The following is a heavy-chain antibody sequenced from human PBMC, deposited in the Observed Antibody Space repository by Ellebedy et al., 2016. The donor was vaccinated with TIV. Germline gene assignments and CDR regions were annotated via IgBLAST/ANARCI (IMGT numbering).Heavy chain of an antibody. D-gene: IGHD4-17*01. CDR1: GFTFSNYA. Sequence: GESLKISXAASGFTFSNYALSWVRQAPGKGLEWVSAISGGGLSTYQAISVKGRFTISGDNYRNTLYLQMNSLRVEDTAVYYCAKRSSDYGDYVWDYWGQGTLVTVSS. CDR3: AKRSSDYGDYVWDY. V-gene: IGHV3-23*01. J-gene: IGHJ4*02. CDR2: ISGGGLST.